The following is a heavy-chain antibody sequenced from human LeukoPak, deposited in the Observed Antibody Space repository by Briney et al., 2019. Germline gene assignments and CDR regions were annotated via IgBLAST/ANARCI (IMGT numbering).Heavy chain of an antibody. V-gene: IGHV3-9*01. Sequence: GRSLRLSCAASGFTFDDYAMHWVRQAPGKGLEWVSGISWNSGSIGYADSVKGRFTISRDNAKNSLYLQMNSLRAEDTALYYCAAEAAPHYYYGMDVWGQGTTVTVSS. CDR3: AAEAAPHYYYGMDV. CDR2: ISWNSGSI. J-gene: IGHJ6*02. D-gene: IGHD2-15*01. CDR1: GFTFDDYA.